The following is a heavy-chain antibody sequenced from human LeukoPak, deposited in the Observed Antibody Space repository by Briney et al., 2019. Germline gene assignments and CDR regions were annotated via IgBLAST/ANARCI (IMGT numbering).Heavy chain of an antibody. J-gene: IGHJ4*02. CDR3: AKDTYHGSGSYPGD. V-gene: IGHV1-18*01. D-gene: IGHD3-10*01. CDR1: GYTFTSYG. CDR2: ISTYNGNR. Sequence: ASVKVSCKAPGYTFTSYGITWVRQAPGQGLEWMGWISTYNGNRNYAQKFQGRVTMTTDTSTSTAYMELRSLRSDDTAVYYCAKDTYHGSGSYPGDWGQGTLVTVSS.